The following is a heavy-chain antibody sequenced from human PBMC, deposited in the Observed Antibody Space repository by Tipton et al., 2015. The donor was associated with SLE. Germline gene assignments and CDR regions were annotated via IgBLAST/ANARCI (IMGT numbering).Heavy chain of an antibody. D-gene: IGHD3-10*01. Sequence: GSLRLSCAASGFTFSTYWMSWVRQAPGKGLEWVANIKEDGSEKYYVDSVKGRFTISRDNAKKSLYLQMNSLKAEDTAVYYCAKAGLQGDVDYWGQGTPVTVSS. V-gene: IGHV3-7*03. CDR3: AKAGLQGDVDY. J-gene: IGHJ4*02. CDR2: IKEDGSEK. CDR1: GFTFSTYW.